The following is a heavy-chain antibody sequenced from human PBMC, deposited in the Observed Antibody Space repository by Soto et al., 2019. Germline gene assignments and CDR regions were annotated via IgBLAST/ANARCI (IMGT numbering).Heavy chain of an antibody. CDR3: AKSSSWYDYYGMDF. V-gene: IGHV4-39*01. Sequence: SETLSLTCTVSGGSISSSSYYWGWIRQPPGKGLEWIGSIYYSGSTYYNPSLKSRVTISVDTSKNQFSLKLSSVTAADTAVYYCAKSSSWYDYYGMDFWGQGTTVTVSS. CDR1: GGSISSSSYY. D-gene: IGHD6-13*01. J-gene: IGHJ6*02. CDR2: IYYSGST.